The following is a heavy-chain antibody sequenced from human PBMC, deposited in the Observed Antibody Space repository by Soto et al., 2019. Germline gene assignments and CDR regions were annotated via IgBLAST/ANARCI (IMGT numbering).Heavy chain of an antibody. CDR3: AKANKKNDVEYFDH. Sequence: GGSLRLSCAASGFTFSIYAMTWVRQAPGKGLEWVSSIIASGGMRYYTESVKGRFTISRDNSKKTLYLEMNNLRAEDTAVYYCAKANKKNDVEYFDHWGQGTLVTVS. CDR1: GFTFSIYA. CDR2: IIASGGMR. J-gene: IGHJ4*02. V-gene: IGHV3-23*01. D-gene: IGHD1-1*01.